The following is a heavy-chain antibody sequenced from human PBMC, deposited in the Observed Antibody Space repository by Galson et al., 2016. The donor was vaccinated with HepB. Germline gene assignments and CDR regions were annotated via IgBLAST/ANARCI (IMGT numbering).Heavy chain of an antibody. CDR1: GGSISSGSYY. J-gene: IGHJ4*02. CDR2: IYSGGST. D-gene: IGHD3-22*01. Sequence: TLSLTCTVSGGSISSGSYYWSWIRQPAGKGLEWIGRIYSGGSTNYNPSLKSRVTISLDTSKNQFSLKLRSVTAADTAVYYCTRGYSFYDSSGTGYWGQGTHVTVSS. V-gene: IGHV4-61*02. CDR3: TRGYSFYDSSGTGY.